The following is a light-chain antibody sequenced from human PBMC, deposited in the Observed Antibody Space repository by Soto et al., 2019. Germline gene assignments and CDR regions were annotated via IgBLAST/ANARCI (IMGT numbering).Light chain of an antibody. CDR2: EVS. CDR1: SSDVGGYNY. CDR3: SSFTISRNTVI. Sequence: QSVLTQPASGSGSPGQSITISCTGTSSDVGGYNYVSWYQQHPGKAPKLMIYEVSNRPSGVSNRFSGSKSGNTASLTISGLQAEDEADYYCSSFTISRNTVIFGGGTKVTVL. J-gene: IGLJ2*01. V-gene: IGLV2-14*01.